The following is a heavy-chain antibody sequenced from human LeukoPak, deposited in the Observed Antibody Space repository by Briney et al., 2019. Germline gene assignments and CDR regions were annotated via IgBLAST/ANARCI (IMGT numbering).Heavy chain of an antibody. Sequence: QTGGSLRLSCAASGFTFSSYSMNWVRQAPGKGLEWVGNINQEGSERNHGDSVNGRFTISRDNAENSLYLQMNSLRAEDTAVYYCARIIGAFGTYRYDSWGQGTLVSVSS. D-gene: IGHD3-16*02. V-gene: IGHV3-7*01. CDR1: GFTFSSYS. CDR3: ARIIGAFGTYRYDS. J-gene: IGHJ4*02. CDR2: INQEGSER.